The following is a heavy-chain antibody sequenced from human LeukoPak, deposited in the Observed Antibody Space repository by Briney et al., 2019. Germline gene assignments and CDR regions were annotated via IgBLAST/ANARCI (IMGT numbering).Heavy chain of an antibody. D-gene: IGHD4-17*01. CDR1: GFTFSSYS. V-gene: IGHV3-21*04. CDR3: TRRNDYGDYGDAFDI. CDR2: ISSGGSAI. Sequence: GGSLRLSCAASGFTFSSYSMNWVRQAPGKGLEWVSSISSGGSAIYYADSVKGRVTISRDNAKNSLYLQMNSLKTEDTAVYYCTRRNDYGDYGDAFDIWGQGTMVTVSS. J-gene: IGHJ3*02.